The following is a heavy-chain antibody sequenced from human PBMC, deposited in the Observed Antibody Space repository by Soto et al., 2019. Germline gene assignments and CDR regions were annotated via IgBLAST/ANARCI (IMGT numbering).Heavy chain of an antibody. CDR2: ISAYNGNT. Sequence: EASVKVSCKASGYTFTSYGISWVRQAPGQGLEWMGWISAYNGNTNYAQKLQGRVTMTTDTSTSTAYMELRSLRSDDTAVYYCERGWATTRGGRNDAFESWGQGKMVTVS. J-gene: IGHJ3*01. V-gene: IGHV1-18*01. CDR3: ERGWATTRGGRNDAFES. D-gene: IGHD4-4*01. CDR1: GYTFTSYG.